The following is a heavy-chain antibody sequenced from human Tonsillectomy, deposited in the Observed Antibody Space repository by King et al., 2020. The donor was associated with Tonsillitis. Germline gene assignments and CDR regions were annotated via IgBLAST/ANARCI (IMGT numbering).Heavy chain of an antibody. J-gene: IGHJ3*01. CDR3: SRGRHFSGGNSRRSFDV. CDR2: IDSSGHYK. Sequence: VQLVESGGGLVKPGGSLRLSCAASGFTFISYTLNWVRQAPGKGLEWVSSIDSSGHYKYYADSLKGRFTVSRDNARNSLFLQMTSLRAEDTAVYYCSRGRHFSGGNSRRSFDVWGQGTVVIASS. CDR1: GFTFISYT. D-gene: IGHD4-23*01. V-gene: IGHV3-21*01.